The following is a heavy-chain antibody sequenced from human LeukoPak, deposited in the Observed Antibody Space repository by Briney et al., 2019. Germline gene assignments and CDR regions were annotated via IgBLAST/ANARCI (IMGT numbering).Heavy chain of an antibody. CDR1: GGTFSSYA. D-gene: IGHD2-2*02. CDR3: ARGGDIVVVPAATPFDY. Sequence: SVKVSCKSSGGTFSSYAISWVRQAPGHGLEWMGGIIPIFGTANYAQKFQGRVTITADESTSTAYMELSSLRSEDTAVYYCARGGDIVVVPAATPFDYWGQGTLVTVSS. CDR2: IIPIFGTA. V-gene: IGHV1-69*13. J-gene: IGHJ4*02.